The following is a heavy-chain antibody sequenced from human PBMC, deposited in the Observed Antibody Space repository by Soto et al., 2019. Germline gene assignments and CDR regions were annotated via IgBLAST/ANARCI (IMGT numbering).Heavy chain of an antibody. CDR1: GFTFSSYA. V-gene: IGHV3-30-3*01. CDR2: ISYDGSNK. CDR3: ARDRERWLQLGAFDI. Sequence: QVQLVESGGGVVQPGRSLRLSCAASGFTFSSYAMHWVRQAPGKGLEWVAVISYDGSNKYYADSVKGRFTISRDNSKNTLYLQMNRLRAEDTAVYYCARDRERWLQLGAFDIWGQGTMVTVSS. J-gene: IGHJ3*02. D-gene: IGHD5-12*01.